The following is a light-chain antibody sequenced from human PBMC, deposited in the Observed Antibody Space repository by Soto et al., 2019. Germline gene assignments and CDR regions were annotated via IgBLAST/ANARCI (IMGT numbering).Light chain of an antibody. CDR3: QSYDDSLSVHYV. Sequence: QSVLTQPPSVSGAPGQRVTISCTGSSSNIGSTYDVQWYQQLPGTAPKLLIHGNTNRPSGVPDPFSGSKSGTSASLAITGLQADDEADYYCQSYDDSLSVHYVFGTGTKLTVL. V-gene: IGLV1-40*01. J-gene: IGLJ1*01. CDR2: GNT. CDR1: SSNIGSTYD.